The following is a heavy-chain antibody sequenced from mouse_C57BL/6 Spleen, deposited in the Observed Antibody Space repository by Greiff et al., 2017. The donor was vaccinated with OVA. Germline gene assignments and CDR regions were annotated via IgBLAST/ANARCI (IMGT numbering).Heavy chain of an antibody. CDR1: GYTFTSYT. V-gene: IGHV1-4*01. CDR2: INPSSGYT. CDR3: ARCDPGEYYVDY. Sequence: QVQLQQSGAELARPGASVKMSCKASGYTFTSYTMHWVKQRPGQGLEWIGYINPSSGYTKYNQKFKDKATLTADKSSSTAYMQLSSLTSEDSAVYYCARCDPGEYYVDYWGQGTTLTVSS. J-gene: IGHJ2*01.